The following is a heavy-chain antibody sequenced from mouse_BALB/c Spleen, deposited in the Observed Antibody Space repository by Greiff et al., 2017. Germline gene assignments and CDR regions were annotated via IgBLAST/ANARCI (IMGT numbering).Heavy chain of an antibody. D-gene: IGHD2-4*01. CDR3: ASDLYYDYEVNY. CDR1: GFTFSSYA. V-gene: IGHV5-6-5*01. Sequence: EGQRVESGGGLVKPGGSLKLSCAASGFTFSSYAMSWVRQTPEKRLEWVASISSGGSTYYPDSVKGRFTISRDNARNILYLQMSSLRSEDTAMYYCASDLYYDYEVNYWGQGTTLTVSS. CDR2: ISSGGST. J-gene: IGHJ2*01.